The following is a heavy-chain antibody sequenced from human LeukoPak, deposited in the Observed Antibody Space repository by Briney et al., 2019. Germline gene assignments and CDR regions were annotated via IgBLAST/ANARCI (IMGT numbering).Heavy chain of an antibody. CDR1: GFTVSSNY. D-gene: IGHD1-14*01. J-gene: IGHJ6*02. CDR3: ARTGSAVTYYYYGMDV. V-gene: IGHV3-66*01. Sequence: PGGSLRLSCAASGFTVSSNYMSWVRQAPGKGLEWVSVIYSGGSTYYADSVKGRFTISRDNSKNTLYLQMNSLRAEDAAVYYCARTGSAVTYYYYGMDVWGQGTTVTVSS. CDR2: IYSGGST.